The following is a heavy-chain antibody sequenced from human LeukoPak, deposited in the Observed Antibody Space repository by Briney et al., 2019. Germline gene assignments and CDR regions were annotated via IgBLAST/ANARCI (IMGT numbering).Heavy chain of an antibody. D-gene: IGHD2-15*01. J-gene: IGHJ6*03. V-gene: IGHV3-30*02. CDR1: GFTFSSYG. Sequence: GGSLRLSCLASGFTFSSYGMHWVRQVPGKGLEWVAFIRYDGSNKYFADSLKGRFTISRDNSKNTLYLQMNSLRPEDTAVYFCAKDWRRIVVVGPITRHGNYMDVWGKGTTVTISS. CDR3: AKDWRRIVVVGPITRHGNYMDV. CDR2: IRYDGSNK.